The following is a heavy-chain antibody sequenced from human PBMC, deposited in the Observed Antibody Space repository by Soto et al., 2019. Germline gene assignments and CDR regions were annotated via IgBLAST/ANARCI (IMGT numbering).Heavy chain of an antibody. J-gene: IGHJ4*02. CDR3: ARVASSSSWHIPDFDQ. CDR1: GGLLRSYA. V-gene: IGHV3-33*01. CDR2: IWYDGSTK. Sequence: PERTLTLSCAVSGGLLRSYAIHGVGQAPGKGLEWVAGIWYDGSTKYYGDSVKGRYSISRDNSKNMLDLQMNSLRAEDTAVYYCARVASSSSWHIPDFDQWGQGTLVIVSS. D-gene: IGHD6-13*01.